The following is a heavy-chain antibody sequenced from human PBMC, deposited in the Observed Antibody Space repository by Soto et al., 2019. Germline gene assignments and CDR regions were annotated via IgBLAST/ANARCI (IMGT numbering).Heavy chain of an antibody. CDR2: ISGGGDAT. CDR3: AKGFSGSSPYNRFCP. D-gene: IGHD2-15*01. J-gene: IGHJ5*02. CDR1: TFTFSRYA. Sequence: PGGSLRLSCTASTFTFSRYAMSWVRQAPGKGLEWVSAISGGGDATFYADSLRGRFTISRDNSKNTLYLQVNSLRVEDTALYYCAKGFSGSSPYNRFCPWGQETLVTISS. V-gene: IGHV3-23*01.